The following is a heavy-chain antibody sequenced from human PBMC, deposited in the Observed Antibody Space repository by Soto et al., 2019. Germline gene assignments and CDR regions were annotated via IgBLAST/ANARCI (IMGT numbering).Heavy chain of an antibody. CDR2: IIPIFGTA. J-gene: IGHJ6*02. CDR3: ARVAYGDYGYYYYYGMDV. CDR1: GGTFSSYA. D-gene: IGHD4-17*01. Sequence: QVQLVQSGAEVKKPGSSVKVSCKASGGTFSSYAISWVRQAPGQGLEWMGGIIPIFGTANYAQKFQGRVTITADESTSTAYMELSSLRSEDTAVYYCARVAYGDYGYYYYYGMDVWGQGTTVTVSS. V-gene: IGHV1-69*01.